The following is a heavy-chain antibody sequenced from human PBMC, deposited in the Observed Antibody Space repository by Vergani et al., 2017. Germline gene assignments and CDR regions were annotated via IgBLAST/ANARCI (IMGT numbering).Heavy chain of an antibody. Sequence: QVQLQQWGAGLLKPSETLSLTCAVYGGSFCGYYWSWIRQPPGKGLEWIGEINHSGSTNYNPSLKSRVTISVDTSKNQFSLKLSSVTAADTAVYYCARGDRARRVLLYWGQGTLVTVSS. CDR1: GGSFCGYY. D-gene: IGHD2-15*01. J-gene: IGHJ4*02. CDR3: ARGDRARRVLLY. CDR2: INHSGST. V-gene: IGHV4-34*01.